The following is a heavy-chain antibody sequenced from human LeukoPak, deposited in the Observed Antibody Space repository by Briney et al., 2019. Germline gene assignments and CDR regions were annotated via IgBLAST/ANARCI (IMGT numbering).Heavy chain of an antibody. CDR3: ARVISAAAGTRGRYYYYYYMDV. CDR2: INPNSGGT. D-gene: IGHD6-13*01. J-gene: IGHJ6*03. V-gene: IGHV1-2*02. CDR1: GYTFTGYY. Sequence: ASVKVSCKASGYTFTGYYMHWVRQAPGQGLEWMGWINPNSGGTNYAQKFQGRVTMTRDTSISTAYMELSRLTSDDTAVYYCARVISAAAGTRGRYYYYYYMDVWGKGTTVTVSS.